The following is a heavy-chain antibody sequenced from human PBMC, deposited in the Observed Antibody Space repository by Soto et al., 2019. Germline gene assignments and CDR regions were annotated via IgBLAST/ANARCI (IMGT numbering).Heavy chain of an antibody. CDR1: GFTFSSYS. J-gene: IGHJ6*02. CDR2: ISSSSSYI. V-gene: IGHV3-21*01. D-gene: IGHD3-3*01. Sequence: GGSLRLSCAASGFTFSSYSMNWVRQAPGKGLEWVSSISSSSSYIYYADSVKGRFTISRDNAKNSLYLQMNSLRAEDTAVYYCARNAHALRFLEWSRNYGMDVWGQGTTVTVSS. CDR3: ARNAHALRFLEWSRNYGMDV.